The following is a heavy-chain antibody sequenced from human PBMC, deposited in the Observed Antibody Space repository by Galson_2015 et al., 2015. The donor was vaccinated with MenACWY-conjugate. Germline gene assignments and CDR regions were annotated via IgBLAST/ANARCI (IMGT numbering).Heavy chain of an antibody. CDR2: ISSDGNYK. CDR3: AKDGGSYWGGIDI. J-gene: IGHJ3*02. V-gene: IGHV3-30*18. Sequence: SLRLSCAASGFTFSNYGMHWVRQAPGKGLEWLAMISSDGNYKYYADSVKGRFFVSRDNSWNTLFLQLNSLRPEDTALYYCAKDGGSYWGGIDIWGQGTMVTVSS. D-gene: IGHD1-26*01. CDR1: GFTFSNYG.